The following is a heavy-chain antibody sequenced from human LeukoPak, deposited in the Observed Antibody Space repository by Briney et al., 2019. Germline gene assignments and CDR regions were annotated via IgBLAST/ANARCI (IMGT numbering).Heavy chain of an antibody. CDR3: ARDGGGSLYGMDV. V-gene: IGHV4-31*03. Sequence: SQTLSLTCTVSVGSISRGVYCWSWIRQRPGEGLQWIGYICSSGSAYYNPSLKSRVTMSIDTSNNQFSLKLNSVTAADTAVYYCARDGGGSLYGMDVWGQGTTVTVSS. J-gene: IGHJ6*02. CDR2: ICSSGSA. CDR1: VGSISRGVYC. D-gene: IGHD2-15*01.